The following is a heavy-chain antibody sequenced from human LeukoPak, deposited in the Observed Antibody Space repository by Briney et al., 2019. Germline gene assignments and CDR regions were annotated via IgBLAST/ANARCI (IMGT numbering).Heavy chain of an antibody. J-gene: IGHJ6*03. Sequence: PSETLSLTCTVSSGSIGSYYWSWIRQPPGKGLEWIGYIYYTGSTDYNPSLKSRISISVDTSKNQFSLKLSSVTAADTAVYYCARTTEGGYTYNYFYYYYMDVWGKGTTVTISS. D-gene: IGHD5-18*01. V-gene: IGHV4-59*01. CDR3: ARTTEGGYTYNYFYYYYMDV. CDR2: IYYTGST. CDR1: SGSIGSYY.